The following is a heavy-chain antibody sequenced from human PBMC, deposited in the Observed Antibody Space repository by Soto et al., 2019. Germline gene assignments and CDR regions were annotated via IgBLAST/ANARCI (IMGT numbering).Heavy chain of an antibody. D-gene: IGHD2-21*01. CDR2: IWYDGSNK. J-gene: IGHJ3*02. Sequence: GGSLRLSCAASGFTFSSYGMHWVRQAPGKGLEWVAVIWYDGSNKYYADSVKGRFTISRDNSKNTLYLQMNSLRAEDTAVYYCARVSLPVVIADTTFDAFDIWGQGTMVTVSS. V-gene: IGHV3-33*01. CDR1: GFTFSSYG. CDR3: ARVSLPVVIADTTFDAFDI.